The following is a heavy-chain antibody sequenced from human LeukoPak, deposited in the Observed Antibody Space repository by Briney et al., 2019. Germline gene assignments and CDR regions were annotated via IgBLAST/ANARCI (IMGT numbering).Heavy chain of an antibody. J-gene: IGHJ6*03. Sequence: GGSLRLSCAASGFTFSSYGMSWVRQAPGKGLEWISSITTSGSYIYYADSVKGRFTIARDNAKNSLYLQMNSLRAEDTAVYFCARDAFYRSGSDYNDYSYYYMDVWGKGTTVTVSS. CDR2: ITTSGSYI. V-gene: IGHV3-21*06. D-gene: IGHD3-10*01. CDR3: ARDAFYRSGSDYNDYSYYYMDV. CDR1: GFTFSSYG.